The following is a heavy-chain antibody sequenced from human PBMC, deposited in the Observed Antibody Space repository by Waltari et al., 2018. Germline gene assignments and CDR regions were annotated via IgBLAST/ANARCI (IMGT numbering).Heavy chain of an antibody. J-gene: IGHJ5*02. Sequence: QVQLVQSGAEVKKPGSSVKVSCKASGGNFSSYAISWVRQAPGQGLEWMGGIIPIFGTANYAQKFQGRVTITTDESTSTAYMELSSLRSEDTAVYYCARSGYGLQLGLLYNWFDPWGQGTLVTVSS. CDR2: IIPIFGTA. D-gene: IGHD5-12*01. V-gene: IGHV1-69*05. CDR3: ARSGYGLQLGLLYNWFDP. CDR1: GGNFSSYA.